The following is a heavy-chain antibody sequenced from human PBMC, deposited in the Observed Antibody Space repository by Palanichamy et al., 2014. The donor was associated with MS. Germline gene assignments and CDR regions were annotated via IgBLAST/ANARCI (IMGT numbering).Heavy chain of an antibody. CDR2: IPYDGRNK. Sequence: QVQLVESGGGVVQPGGSLRLSCAASGFSFSAYGMHWVRRAPGKGLEWLAFIPYDGRNKYYADSVKGRFTISRDNSNNTLYLEMDSLRPEDMAVYYCAKDRGYSYGRYFDYWGQGTLVTVSS. CDR1: GFSFSAYG. V-gene: IGHV3-30*02. J-gene: IGHJ4*02. CDR3: AKDRGYSYGRYFDY. D-gene: IGHD5-18*01.